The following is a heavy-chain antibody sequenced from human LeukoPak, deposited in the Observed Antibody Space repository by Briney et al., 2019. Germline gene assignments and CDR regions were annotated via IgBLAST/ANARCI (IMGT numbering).Heavy chain of an antibody. CDR3: ARAESSSWYDPSDY. Sequence: PGGSLRLSCAASGFTFSSYGMHWVRQAPGKGLEWVAVIWYDGSNKYYADSVKGRFTISRDNSKNTLYLQMGSLRAEDMAVYYCARAESSSWYDPSDYWGQGTLVTVSS. CDR2: IWYDGSNK. D-gene: IGHD6-13*01. CDR1: GFTFSSYG. J-gene: IGHJ4*02. V-gene: IGHV3-33*01.